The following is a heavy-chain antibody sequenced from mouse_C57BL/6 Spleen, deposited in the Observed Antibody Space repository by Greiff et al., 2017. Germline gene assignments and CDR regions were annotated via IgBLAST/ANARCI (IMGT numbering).Heavy chain of an antibody. CDR1: GFTFSDYY. V-gene: IGHV5-16*01. CDR2: INYDGSST. J-gene: IGHJ4*01. Sequence: DVQLVESEGGLVQPGSSMKLSCTASGFTFSDYYMAWVRQVPEKGLEWVANINYDGSSTYYLDSLKSRFIISRDNAKNILYLQMSSLKSEDTATYYCARDTLMDYWGQGTSVTVSS. CDR3: ARDTLMDY.